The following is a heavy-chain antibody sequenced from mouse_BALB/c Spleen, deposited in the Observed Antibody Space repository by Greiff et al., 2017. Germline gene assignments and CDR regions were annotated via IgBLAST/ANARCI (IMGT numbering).Heavy chain of an antibody. J-gene: IGHJ1*01. D-gene: IGHD2-4*01. V-gene: IGHV1-82*01. CDR2: IYPGDGDT. CDR3: ARGGGLRRDWYFDV. Sequence: VQLQESGPELVKPGASVKISCKASGYAFSSSWMNWVKQRPGQGLEWIGRIYPGDGDTNYNGKFKGKATLTADKSSSTAYMQLSSLTSVDSAVYFCARGGGLRRDWYFDVWGAGTTVTVSS. CDR1: GYAFSSSW.